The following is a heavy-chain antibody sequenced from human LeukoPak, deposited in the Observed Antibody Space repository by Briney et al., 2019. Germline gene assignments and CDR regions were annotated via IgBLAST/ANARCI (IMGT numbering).Heavy chain of an antibody. CDR2: INHSGST. V-gene: IGHV4-34*01. CDR1: GGSFSGYY. Sequence: SETLSLTCAVYGGSFSGYYWSWIRQPPGKGLEWIGEINHSGSTNYNPSLKSRVTISVDTSKNQFSLKLSSVTAADTAVYYCAREQWELQEEGYYFDYWGQGTLVTVSS. D-gene: IGHD1-26*01. CDR3: AREQWELQEEGYYFDY. J-gene: IGHJ4*02.